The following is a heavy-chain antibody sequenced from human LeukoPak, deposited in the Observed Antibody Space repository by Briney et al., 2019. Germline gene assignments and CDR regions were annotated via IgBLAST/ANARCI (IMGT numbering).Heavy chain of an antibody. Sequence: GGSLRLSCAASGFTFSNYAMSWVRQVPGKGLEWVSAISASGGSSYYADSVKGRFTISRDNSKSTLYLQMNCLRAEDTAVYYCALQTNFDYWGQGTLVTVSS. CDR1: GFTFSNYA. CDR3: ALQTNFDY. V-gene: IGHV3-23*01. J-gene: IGHJ4*02. CDR2: ISASGGSS.